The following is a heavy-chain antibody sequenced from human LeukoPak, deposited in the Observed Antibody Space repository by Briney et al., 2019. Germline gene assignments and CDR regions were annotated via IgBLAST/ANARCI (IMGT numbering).Heavy chain of an antibody. Sequence: KPSETLSLTCTVSGGSISSYFWSWIRQPPGKGLEFIGYIYYSGSTYYNPSLKSRVTMSVDTSRNRFSLRLSSVTAADTAVYYCARASRVNIRVGAAGGKGWFDPWGQGTLVTVSS. D-gene: IGHD4-23*01. CDR2: IYYSGST. J-gene: IGHJ5*02. CDR3: ARASRVNIRVGAAGGKGWFDP. CDR1: GGSISSYF. V-gene: IGHV4-59*01.